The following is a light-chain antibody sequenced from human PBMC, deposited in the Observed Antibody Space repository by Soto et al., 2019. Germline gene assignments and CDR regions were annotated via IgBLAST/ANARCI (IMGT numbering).Light chain of an antibody. V-gene: IGLV2-23*02. CDR3: CSYAGTYV. J-gene: IGLJ1*01. Sequence: QSVLTQPASVSGSPGQSITISCTGTSSDVGSYNLVSWYQHHPGKAPKLMIFEVSKRPSGVSNRFSGSKSGNTASLTISGLQAEDEAEYYCCSYAGTYVFGTGTRSPS. CDR2: EVS. CDR1: SSDVGSYNL.